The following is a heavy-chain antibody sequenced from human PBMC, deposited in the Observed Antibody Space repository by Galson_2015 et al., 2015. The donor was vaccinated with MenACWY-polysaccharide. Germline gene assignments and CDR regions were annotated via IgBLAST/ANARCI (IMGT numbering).Heavy chain of an antibody. CDR3: ARKFDY. Sequence: ETLSLTCAVSGASISRSVWWTWVRQPPGKGLEWIGEISHRGTTNYNPSLKSRVTISVDKSKNQFSLKLNSVTAADTAVYYCARKFDYWGQGSLVTVPS. CDR1: GASISRSVW. CDR2: ISHRGTT. J-gene: IGHJ4*02. V-gene: IGHV4-4*02.